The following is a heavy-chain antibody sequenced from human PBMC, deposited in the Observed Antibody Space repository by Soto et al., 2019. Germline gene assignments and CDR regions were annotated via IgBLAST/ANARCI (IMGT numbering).Heavy chain of an antibody. V-gene: IGHV4-59*01. Sequence: SATLALTCTVSGDSIKNYYWNWIRQSPGKVLGWIGYIYYSGSTNYNPSLKSRVTISVDTSKNQISLKLKSVTAADTAVYYCARDKVIGCRGGGFDPWGQGGLVTVSA. D-gene: IGHD2-8*01. CDR1: GDSIKNYY. CDR3: ARDKVIGCRGGGFDP. CDR2: IYYSGST. J-gene: IGHJ5*02.